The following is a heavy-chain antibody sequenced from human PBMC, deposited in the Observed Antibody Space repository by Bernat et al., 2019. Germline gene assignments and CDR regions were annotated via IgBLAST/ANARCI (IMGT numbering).Heavy chain of an antibody. V-gene: IGHV3-48*01. CDR3: ARDNYYYYGMDV. Sequence: EVQLVESGGGLVQPGGSLRLSCAASGFTFSSYSMNWVRQAPGKGLEWVAFISSSSSTIYYADSVKGRFTISRDNAKNSLYLQMNSLRAEDTAVYYCARDNYYYYGMDVWGQGTTVTVSS. CDR2: ISSSSSTI. J-gene: IGHJ6*02. CDR1: GFTFSSYS.